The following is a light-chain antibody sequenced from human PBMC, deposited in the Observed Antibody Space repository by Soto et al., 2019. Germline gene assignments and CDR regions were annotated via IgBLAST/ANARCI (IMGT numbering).Light chain of an antibody. CDR3: QEYKNWFWT. CDR1: QSVSSN. J-gene: IGKJ1*01. Sequence: EIVMTQSPATLSVSPGERATLSCRASQSVSSNLAWYQQKPGQAPRLLIYGASNRATGIPARFSGSRSGTEFTLPISSLQSEDFAVYYCQEYKNWFWTFGQGTKVEIK. CDR2: GAS. V-gene: IGKV3-15*01.